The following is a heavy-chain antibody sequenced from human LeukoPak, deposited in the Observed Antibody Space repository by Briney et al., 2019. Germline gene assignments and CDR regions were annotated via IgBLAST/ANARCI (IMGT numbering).Heavy chain of an antibody. CDR2: ISYDGSNK. V-gene: IGHV3-30-3*01. CDR3: ARLPMDPGYCSSTSCVLRKKDVDY. D-gene: IGHD2-2*01. CDR1: GFTFSSYA. J-gene: IGHJ4*02. Sequence: GRSLRLSCAASGFTFSSYAMHWVRQAPGKGLEWVAVISYDGSNKYYADSVKGRFTISRDNSKNTLYLQMNSLRAEDTAVYYCARLPMDPGYCSSTSCVLRKKDVDYWGQGTLVTVSS.